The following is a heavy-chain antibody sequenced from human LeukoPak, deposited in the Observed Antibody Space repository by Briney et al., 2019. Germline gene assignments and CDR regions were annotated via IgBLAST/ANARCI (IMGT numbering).Heavy chain of an antibody. CDR2: ISWNSGSI. CDR3: AKGSWYFDL. V-gene: IGHV3-9*01. Sequence: PGRSLRLSCAAPGFTFDDYAMHWVRQAPGKGLEWVSGISWNSGSIGYADSVKGRFTISRDNAKNSLYLQMNSLRAEDTALYYCAKGSWYFDLWGRGTLVTVSS. J-gene: IGHJ2*01. CDR1: GFTFDDYA.